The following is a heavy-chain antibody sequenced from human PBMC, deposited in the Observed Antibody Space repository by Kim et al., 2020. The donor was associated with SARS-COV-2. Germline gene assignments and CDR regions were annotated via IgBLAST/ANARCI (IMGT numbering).Heavy chain of an antibody. J-gene: IGHJ3*02. CDR3: AKIRAMIGDAFDI. V-gene: IGHV3-9*01. CDR2: ISWNSGSI. D-gene: IGHD3-10*02. CDR1: GFTFDDYA. Sequence: GGSLRLSCAASGFTFDDYAMHWVRQAPGKGLEWVSGISWNSGSIGYADSVKGRFTISRDNAKNSLYLQMNSLRAEDTALYYCAKIRAMIGDAFDIWGQGTMVTVSS.